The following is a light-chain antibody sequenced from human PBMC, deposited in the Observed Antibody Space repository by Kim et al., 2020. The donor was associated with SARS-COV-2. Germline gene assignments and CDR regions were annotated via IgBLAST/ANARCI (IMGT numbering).Light chain of an antibody. CDR2: WAS. CDR3: QQSYSHPYT. CDR1: QSVVYNSNNKNY. Sequence: RASIDCKSRQSVVYNSNNKNYLTWYQQKAGHPPNLRISWASARESGVPDRFSGSGSETDFTLTISSLQAEDVAVYYCQQSYSHPYTYGQGTKLEI. V-gene: IGKV4-1*01. J-gene: IGKJ2*01.